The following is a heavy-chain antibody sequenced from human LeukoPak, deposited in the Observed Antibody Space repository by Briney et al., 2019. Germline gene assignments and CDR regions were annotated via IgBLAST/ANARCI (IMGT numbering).Heavy chain of an antibody. CDR1: GFTFDGYA. D-gene: IGHD6-19*01. CDR3: AKEWLVRGMDY. V-gene: IGHV3-9*01. Sequence: PGGSLRLSCAASGFTFDGYAMHWVRQAPGKGLEWVSGISWNSGSIGYADSVKGRFTISRDNAKNSLYLQMNSLRAEDTALYYCAKEWLVRGMDYWGQGTLVTVSS. J-gene: IGHJ4*02. CDR2: ISWNSGSI.